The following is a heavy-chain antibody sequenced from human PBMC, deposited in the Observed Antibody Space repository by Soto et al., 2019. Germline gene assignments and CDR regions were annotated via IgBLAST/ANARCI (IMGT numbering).Heavy chain of an antibody. Sequence: VQLVESGGGVVQPGRSLRLSCAASGFTFRTYGMYWVRQAPGKGLEWVAVIWYDASNKYYADSVKGRFTISRDNSENTLYLQMNSRRAEDTAVYYCAGGRVDGGELDVWGQGTLVTVSS. CDR2: IWYDASNK. V-gene: IGHV3-33*01. J-gene: IGHJ4*02. CDR1: GFTFRTYG. CDR3: AGGRVDGGELDV. D-gene: IGHD1-26*01.